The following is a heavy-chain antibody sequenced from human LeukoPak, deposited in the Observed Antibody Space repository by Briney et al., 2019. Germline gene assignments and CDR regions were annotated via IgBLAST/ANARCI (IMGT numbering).Heavy chain of an antibody. J-gene: IGHJ6*02. Sequence: ASVKVSCKASGYTFTGYYMHWVRQAPGQGLEWMGWISPNSGGTNYAQKFQGWVTMTRDTSISTAYMELSRLRSDDTAVYYCARAIYYESGGSYSTPISFYNNMDVWGRGTTVTASS. CDR2: ISPNSGGT. V-gene: IGHV1-2*04. D-gene: IGHD3-22*01. CDR3: ARAIYYESGGSYSTPISFYNNMDV. CDR1: GYTFTGYY.